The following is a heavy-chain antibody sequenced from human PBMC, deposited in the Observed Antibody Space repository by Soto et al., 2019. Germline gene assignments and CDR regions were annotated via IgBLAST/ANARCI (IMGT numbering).Heavy chain of an antibody. CDR3: VKDQGGYSGYVFDY. Sequence: PGGSLRLSCAASGFTFSSYAMHWVRQAPGKGLEWVAVISYDGSNKYCADSVKGRFTISRDNSKNTLYLQMSSLRAEDTAVYYCVKDQGGYSGYVFDYWGQGTLVTVSS. V-gene: IGHV3-30-3*01. CDR2: ISYDGSNK. D-gene: IGHD5-12*01. CDR1: GFTFSSYA. J-gene: IGHJ4*02.